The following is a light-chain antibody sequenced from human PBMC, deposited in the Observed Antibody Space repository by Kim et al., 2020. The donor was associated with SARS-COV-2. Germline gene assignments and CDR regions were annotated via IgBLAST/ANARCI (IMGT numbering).Light chain of an antibody. J-gene: IGKJ2*01. V-gene: IGKV3-15*01. Sequence: EIVMTQSPVTLSVSTGERATLSCRTSQSVSSNLAWYQQTPGLAPRLLIYDASTRATGVPTRFSGSGSGTEFTLTISSLQSEDFAVYYWQQYNNWPPYTFGQGTKLEI. CDR1: QSVSSN. CDR2: DAS. CDR3: QQYNNWPPYT.